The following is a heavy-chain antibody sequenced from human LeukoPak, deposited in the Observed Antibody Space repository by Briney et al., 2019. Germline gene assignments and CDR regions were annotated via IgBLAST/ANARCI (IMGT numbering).Heavy chain of an antibody. CDR2: IYNSGST. V-gene: IGHV4-59*01. Sequence: SETLSLTCTVSGGSISTYYWSWIRQPPGTGLEWIGDIYNSGSTNYNPSLKSRVTISVDTSKNQFSLKLDSVTAADTAVYYCTRGQSRGNWFDPWGQGTLVTVSS. J-gene: IGHJ5*02. CDR1: GGSISTYY. CDR3: TRGQSRGNWFDP. D-gene: IGHD3-10*01.